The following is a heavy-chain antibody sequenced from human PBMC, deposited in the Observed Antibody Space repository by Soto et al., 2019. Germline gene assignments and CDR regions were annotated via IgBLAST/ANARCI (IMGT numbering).Heavy chain of an antibody. D-gene: IGHD6-13*01. CDR2: IYYSGST. Sequence: SETLSLTCTVSGGSISSSSYYWGWIRQPPGKGLEWFGSIYYSGSTYYNPSLKSRVTISVDTSKNQFSLKLSSVTAADTAVYYCASYSSTPYYYYMDVWGKGTTVTVSS. V-gene: IGHV4-39*01. CDR1: GGSISSSSYY. CDR3: ASYSSTPYYYYMDV. J-gene: IGHJ6*03.